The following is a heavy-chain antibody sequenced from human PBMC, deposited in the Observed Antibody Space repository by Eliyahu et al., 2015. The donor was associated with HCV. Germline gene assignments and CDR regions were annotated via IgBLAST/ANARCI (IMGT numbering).Heavy chain of an antibody. Sequence: EVQLLESGGGLVQPGGSLRLSCAASGFTFSSYAMSWVRQAPGKGLEWVSAISGSGGSTYYADSVKGRFTISRDNSKNTLYLQMNSLRAEDTAVYYCAKSLEFRETYYDFWSGYDTVTADAFDIWGQGTMVTVSS. J-gene: IGHJ3*02. D-gene: IGHD3-3*01. V-gene: IGHV3-23*01. CDR1: GFTFSSYA. CDR3: AKSLEFRETYYDFWSGYDTVTADAFDI. CDR2: ISGSGGST.